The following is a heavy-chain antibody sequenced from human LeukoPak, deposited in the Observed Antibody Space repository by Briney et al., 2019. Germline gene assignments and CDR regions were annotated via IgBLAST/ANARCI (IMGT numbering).Heavy chain of an antibody. D-gene: IGHD1-26*01. CDR2: ISPYNGGT. V-gene: IGHV1-2*02. CDR1: GYTFTSYG. CDR3: ARGWELTFDY. J-gene: IGHJ4*02. Sequence: ASVKVSCKTSGYTFTSYGISWVRQAPGQGLEWMGWISPYNGGTNYAQKFQGRVTMTRDTSISTAYMELSRLRSDDTAVYYCARGWELTFDYWGQGTLVTVSS.